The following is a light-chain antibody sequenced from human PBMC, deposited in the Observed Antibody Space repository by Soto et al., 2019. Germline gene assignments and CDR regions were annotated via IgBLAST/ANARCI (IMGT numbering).Light chain of an antibody. CDR3: SSYRSSSTPVV. J-gene: IGLJ2*01. CDR2: EVS. V-gene: IGLV2-14*01. Sequence: QSVLTQPPSASGTPGQRVTISCSGSSSNIGTYYVDWYQQLPGTAPKLMIYEVSNRPSGVSNRFSGSKSGNTASLTISGLQAEDEADYYCSSYRSSSTPVVFGGGTKLTVL. CDR1: SSNIGTYY.